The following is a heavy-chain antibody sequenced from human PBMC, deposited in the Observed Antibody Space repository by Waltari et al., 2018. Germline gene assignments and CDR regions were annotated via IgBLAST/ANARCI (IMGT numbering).Heavy chain of an antibody. D-gene: IGHD4-17*01. CDR2: KNPNSGNT. CDR3: AILGGWVGMTTVVKDQQGYYYYYYMDV. J-gene: IGHJ6*03. Sequence: QVQLGQTAAQVKKPAASGKVSCKATGYTFTSYDNNWMRTATRQRLHWMGAKNPNSGNTGYAQNFKGIVTMTRTTSISTAYLERSSLRSEDSAVYYWAILGGWVGMTTVVKDQQGYYYYYYMDVWGKGTTVTVSS. V-gene: IGHV1-8*01. CDR1: GYTFTSYD.